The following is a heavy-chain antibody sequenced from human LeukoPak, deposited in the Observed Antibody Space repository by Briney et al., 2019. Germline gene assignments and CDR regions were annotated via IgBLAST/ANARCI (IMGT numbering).Heavy chain of an antibody. CDR3: ARHANGYNSADAFDI. D-gene: IGHD5-24*01. J-gene: IGHJ3*02. CDR2: FYPGGSGN. Sequence: GESLKISCKGFGYSFNSYWFGWVREMPGKGLEWMGIFYPGGSGNSYSPPYKGQVTISADKSINTAYLQWSSLKASDTAMYYCARHANGYNSADAFDIWGQGTMVTVSS. CDR1: GYSFNSYW. V-gene: IGHV5-51*01.